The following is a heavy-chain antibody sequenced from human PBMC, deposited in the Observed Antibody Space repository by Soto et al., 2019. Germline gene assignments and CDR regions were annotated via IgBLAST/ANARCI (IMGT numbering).Heavy chain of an antibody. D-gene: IGHD6-13*01. CDR1: GGSFSGYY. J-gene: IGHJ6*02. CDR3: ARVGKKRVRSIAAAGPYYHYGMDV. Sequence: SETLSLTCAVYGGSFSGYYWSWIRQPPGKGLEWIGEINHSGSTNYNPSLKSRVTISVDTSKNQFSLKLSSVTAADTAVYYCARVGKKRVRSIAAAGPYYHYGMDVWGQGTTVTVSS. CDR2: INHSGST. V-gene: IGHV4-34*01.